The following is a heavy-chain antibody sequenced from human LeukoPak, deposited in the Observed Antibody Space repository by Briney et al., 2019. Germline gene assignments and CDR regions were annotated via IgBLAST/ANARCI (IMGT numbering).Heavy chain of an antibody. J-gene: IGHJ1*01. CDR1: GFTFGDYY. Sequence: GGSLRLSCVASGFTFGDYYMNWIRQAPGKGLEWVSYISSRSGSSIYYGDSVKGRFTTSRDNAKNSLYLQMNSLRGEDTAVYYCVRRGLIETEYLERWGQGTLVIVSS. CDR2: ISSRSGSSI. CDR3: VRRGLIETEYLER. V-gene: IGHV3-11*04. D-gene: IGHD3-10*01.